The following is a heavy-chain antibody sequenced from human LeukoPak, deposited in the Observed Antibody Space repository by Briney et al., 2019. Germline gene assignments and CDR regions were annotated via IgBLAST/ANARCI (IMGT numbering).Heavy chain of an antibody. CDR3: AKGLHPTDRPYYFDY. V-gene: IGHV1-46*01. CDR2: INPSGGST. Sequence: ASVKVSCKASGYTFTSYYMHWVRQAPGQGLEWMGIINPSGGSTNYAQKFQGRVTITADKSTSTAYMELSSLRAEDTAVYYCAKGLHPTDRPYYFDYWGQGTLVTVSS. CDR1: GYTFTSYY. J-gene: IGHJ4*02. D-gene: IGHD3-22*01.